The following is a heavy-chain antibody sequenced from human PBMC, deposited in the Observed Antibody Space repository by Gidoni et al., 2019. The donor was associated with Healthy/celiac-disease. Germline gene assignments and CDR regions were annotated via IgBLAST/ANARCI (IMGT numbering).Heavy chain of an antibody. V-gene: IGHV1-18*04. CDR2: ISAYNGNT. CDR3: AREHYYGSGSYYNYGMDV. CDR1: GSTFTSYG. Sequence: QVQMVQSGAAVKKPRAAVKVSCKASGSTFTSYGISWVRQAPGQGLQWMGWISAYNGNTNSAQKLQGRVTMTTDTSTSTAYMELRSLRSDDTAVYYCAREHYYGSGSYYNYGMDVWGQGTTVTVSS. J-gene: IGHJ6*02. D-gene: IGHD3-10*01.